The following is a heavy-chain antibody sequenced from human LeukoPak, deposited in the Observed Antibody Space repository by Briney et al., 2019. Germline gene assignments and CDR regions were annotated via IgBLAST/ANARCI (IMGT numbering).Heavy chain of an antibody. V-gene: IGHV1-2*02. Sequence: GASVKVSCKASGYTFTGYYMHWVRQAPGQGLEWMGWINPNSGGTNYAQKFQGRVTMTRDTSISTAYMELSRLRSDDTAVYYCARDYYDSSGYSRFDPWGQGTLVTVSS. D-gene: IGHD3-22*01. CDR1: GYTFTGYY. CDR3: ARDYYDSSGYSRFDP. J-gene: IGHJ5*02. CDR2: INPNSGGT.